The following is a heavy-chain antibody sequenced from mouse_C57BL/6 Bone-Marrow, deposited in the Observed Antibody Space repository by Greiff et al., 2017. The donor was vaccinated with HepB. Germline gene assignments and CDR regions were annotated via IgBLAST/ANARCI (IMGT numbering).Heavy chain of an antibody. CDR3: AAEDYGSCPHWYFDV. J-gene: IGHJ1*03. CDR2: IDPSDSYT. D-gene: IGHD1-1*01. CDR1: GYTFTSYW. V-gene: IGHV1-69*01. Sequence: QVQLQQSGAELVMPGASVKLSCKASGYTFTSYWMHWVKQRPGQGLEWIGEIDPSDSYTNYNQKFKGKSTLTVDKSSSTAYMQLSGLTSEDSAVYYCAAEDYGSCPHWYFDVWGTGTTVTVTS.